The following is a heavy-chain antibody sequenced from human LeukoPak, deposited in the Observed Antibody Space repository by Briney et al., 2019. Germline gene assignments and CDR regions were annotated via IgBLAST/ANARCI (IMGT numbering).Heavy chain of an antibody. J-gene: IGHJ2*01. CDR2: ISWKAGNG. Sequence: PGGSLRLSCAVSGFNFDDYAMHWVRQAPGRGLEWVSGISWKAGNGIYADSVKGRFTISRDNAKNSLYLQMSSLRAEDTALYYCTRGAARWQFDVWGRGSLLTVSS. D-gene: IGHD5-24*01. CDR3: TRGAARWQFDV. V-gene: IGHV3-9*01. CDR1: GFNFDDYA.